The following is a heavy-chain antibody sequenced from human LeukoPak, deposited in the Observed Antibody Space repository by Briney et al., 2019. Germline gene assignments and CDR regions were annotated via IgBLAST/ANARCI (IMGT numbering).Heavy chain of an antibody. Sequence: GGSPRLSCAASGLTFSSYGMHWVRQAPGKGLEWVAVIWYDGSNKYYADSVKGRFTISRDNSKNTLYLQMNSLRAEDTAVYYCARGYNWNPFDYWGQGTLVTVSS. CDR2: IWYDGSNK. J-gene: IGHJ4*02. V-gene: IGHV3-33*01. D-gene: IGHD1-20*01. CDR3: ARGYNWNPFDY. CDR1: GLTFSSYG.